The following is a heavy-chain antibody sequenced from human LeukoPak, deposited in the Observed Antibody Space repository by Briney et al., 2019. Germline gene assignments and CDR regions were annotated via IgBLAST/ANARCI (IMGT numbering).Heavy chain of an antibody. V-gene: IGHV3-74*01. CDR2: INSDGSST. CDR3: ARAGYSSGWYYFDY. Sequence: PGGSLRLSCAASGFTFSSYWMHWVRQAPGKGLVWVSRINSDGSSTSYADSVKGRFTIPRDNAKNTLYLQMNSLRAEDTAVYYCARAGYSSGWYYFDYWGQGTLVTVSS. J-gene: IGHJ4*02. D-gene: IGHD6-19*01. CDR1: GFTFSSYW.